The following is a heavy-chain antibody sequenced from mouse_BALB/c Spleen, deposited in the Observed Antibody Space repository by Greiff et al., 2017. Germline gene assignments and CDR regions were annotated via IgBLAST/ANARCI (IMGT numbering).Heavy chain of an antibody. CDR1: GFTFSSYA. J-gene: IGHJ1*01. Sequence: EVQLVESGGGLVKPGGSLKLSCAASGFTFSSYAMSWVRQTPEKRLEWVATISSGGSYTYYPDSVKGRFTISRDNAKNTLYLQMSSLRSEDTAMYYCARQGYGRYFDVWGAGTTVTVSS. CDR3: ARQGYGRYFDV. CDR2: ISSGGSYT. V-gene: IGHV5-9-3*01. D-gene: IGHD1-2*01.